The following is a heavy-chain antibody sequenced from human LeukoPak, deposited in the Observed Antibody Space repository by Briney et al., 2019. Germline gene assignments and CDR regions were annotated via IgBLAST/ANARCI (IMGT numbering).Heavy chain of an antibody. CDR2: IIPIFGTA. CDR1: GGTFSSYA. Sequence: GASVKVSCKASGGTFSSYAISWVRQAPGQGLEWMGGIIPIFGTANYAQKFQDRVTITTDESTSTAYMELSSLRSEDTAVYYCARGPPGYYYYMDVWGKGTTVTVSS. J-gene: IGHJ6*03. CDR3: ARGPPGYYYYMDV. V-gene: IGHV1-69*05.